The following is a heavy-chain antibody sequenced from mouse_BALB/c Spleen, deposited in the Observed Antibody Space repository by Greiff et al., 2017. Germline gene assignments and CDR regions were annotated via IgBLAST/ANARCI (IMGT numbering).Heavy chain of an antibody. Sequence: QVQLKQPGAELVMPGASVKMSCKASGYTFTDYWMHWVKQRPGQGLEWIGAIDTSDSYTSYNQKFKGKATLTVDESSSTAYMQLSSLTSEDSAVYYCASTYYYGSSYGAWFAYWGQGTLVTVSA. J-gene: IGHJ3*01. D-gene: IGHD1-1*01. CDR3: ASTYYYGSSYGAWFAY. CDR2: IDTSDSYT. V-gene: IGHV1-69*01. CDR1: GYTFTDYW.